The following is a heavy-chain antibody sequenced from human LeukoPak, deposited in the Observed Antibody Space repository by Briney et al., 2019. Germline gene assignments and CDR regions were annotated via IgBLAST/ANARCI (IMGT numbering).Heavy chain of an antibody. D-gene: IGHD3-22*01. CDR2: ISGSGGST. Sequence: GGSLRLSCAASGFTFSSDWMSWVRQAPGKGLEWVSDISGSGGSTYYADSVKGRFTISRDNSKNTLYLQMNSLRAEDTAVYYCAKDRRGYYDTSGYYSAFDIWGQGTMVTVSS. V-gene: IGHV3-23*01. CDR1: GFTFSSDW. CDR3: AKDRRGYYDTSGYYSAFDI. J-gene: IGHJ3*02.